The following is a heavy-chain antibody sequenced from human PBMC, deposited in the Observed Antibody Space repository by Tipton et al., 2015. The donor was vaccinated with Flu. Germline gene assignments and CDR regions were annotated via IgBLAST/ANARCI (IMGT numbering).Heavy chain of an antibody. Sequence: SLRLSCAASGFTFSSYALNWVRQAPGKGLEWVSAISSSGGRTYYADSVKGRFTISRDNSKNTLYLQLNSLRAEDTAVYYCAKRQGGVNWGQGTLVTVSS. V-gene: IGHV3-23*01. D-gene: IGHD2-21*01. CDR1: GFTFSSYA. CDR2: ISSSGGRT. J-gene: IGHJ4*02. CDR3: AKRQGGVN.